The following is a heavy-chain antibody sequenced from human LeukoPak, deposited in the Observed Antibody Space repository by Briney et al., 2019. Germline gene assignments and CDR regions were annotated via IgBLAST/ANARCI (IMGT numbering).Heavy chain of an antibody. CDR1: GYNFATYG. J-gene: IGHJ4*02. CDR3: AKVAGDRMDY. D-gene: IGHD6-13*01. V-gene: IGHV1-18*01. Sequence: VASVKVSCKASGYNFATYGFCRVRPAPGHGLEWMGWISANSGKTTYAQKFQGRVTMTTDTSTTTAYMELRTLRPDDTAVYYCAKVAGDRMDYWGQGTLVTVSS. CDR2: ISANSGKT.